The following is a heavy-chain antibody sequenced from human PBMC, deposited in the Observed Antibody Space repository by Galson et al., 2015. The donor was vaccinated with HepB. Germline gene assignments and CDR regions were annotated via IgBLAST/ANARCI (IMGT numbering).Heavy chain of an antibody. CDR1: GFTFTSYY. CDR2: INPSGGST. CDR3: ARNNGGYFPSFDY. J-gene: IGHJ4*02. Sequence: SVKVSCKASGFTFTSYYIHWVRQAPGQGLEWMGMINPSGGSTINAQKFQDRVTMTRDTSMSTVYMELSSLRSEDTAVYYCARNNGGYFPSFDYWGQGTLVTVSS. V-gene: IGHV1-46*01. D-gene: IGHD3-22*01.